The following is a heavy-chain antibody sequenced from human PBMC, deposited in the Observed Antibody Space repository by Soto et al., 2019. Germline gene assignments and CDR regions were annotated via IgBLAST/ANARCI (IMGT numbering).Heavy chain of an antibody. D-gene: IGHD6-6*01. CDR3: ARGVVLDYYYMDA. CDR1: GFTFRNFG. Sequence: QVQLVESGGGVVQPGRSLRLSCAASGFTFRNFGMHWVRQAPGKGLEWVAVIWYDGSDQYYADSVKGRFTISRDNSKNMLYLQMNSLRAEDTAVYYCARGVVLDYYYMDAWGQGTTVSVSS. J-gene: IGHJ6*03. CDR2: IWYDGSDQ. V-gene: IGHV3-33*01.